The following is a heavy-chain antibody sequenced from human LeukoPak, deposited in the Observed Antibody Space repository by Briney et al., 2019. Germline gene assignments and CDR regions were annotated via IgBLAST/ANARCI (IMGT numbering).Heavy chain of an antibody. V-gene: IGHV4-34*01. Sequence: SETLSLTCAVYGGSFSGYYWSWIRQPPGKGLEWIGEINHSGSTNYNPSLKSRVTISVDTSKNQFSLKLSSVTAADTAVYYCARGPHSSGWYHADVWGQGTTVTVSS. CDR1: GGSFSGYY. J-gene: IGHJ6*02. CDR2: INHSGST. D-gene: IGHD6-19*01. CDR3: ARGPHSSGWYHADV.